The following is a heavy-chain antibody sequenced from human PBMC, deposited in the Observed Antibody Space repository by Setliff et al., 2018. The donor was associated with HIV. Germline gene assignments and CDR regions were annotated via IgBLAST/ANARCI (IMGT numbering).Heavy chain of an antibody. CDR1: GFTFSSYG. Sequence: GGSLRLSCAASGFTFSSYGMHWVRQAPGKGLEWVSLISYDGSNKYYADSVKGRFSISRDNPKNTVYLQMNSLRAEDTALYYCAKIPHTGDSSYDVWGQGTMVTVSS. D-gene: IGHD7-27*01. CDR2: ISYDGSNK. V-gene: IGHV3-30*18. J-gene: IGHJ3*01. CDR3: AKIPHTGDSSYDV.